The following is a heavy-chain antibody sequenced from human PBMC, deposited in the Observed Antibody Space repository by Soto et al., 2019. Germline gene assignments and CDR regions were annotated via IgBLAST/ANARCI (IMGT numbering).Heavy chain of an antibody. J-gene: IGHJ4*02. CDR1: GFTFSSYA. CDR3: AKERSDHRITAAAIDY. D-gene: IGHD6-25*01. V-gene: IGHV3-23*01. Sequence: GGSLRLSCAASGFTFSSYAMRWVRQAPVKGLEWVSAVSGSGGTTYYADSVKGRFTISRDNSKNTLYLQMNSLRAEDTAVYYCAKERSDHRITAAAIDYWGQGAQVTVSS. CDR2: VSGSGGTT.